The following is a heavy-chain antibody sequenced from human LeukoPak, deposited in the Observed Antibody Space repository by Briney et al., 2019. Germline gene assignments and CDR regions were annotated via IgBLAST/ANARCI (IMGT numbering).Heavy chain of an antibody. CDR1: GFAVSAYA. J-gene: IGHJ4*02. V-gene: IGHV3-23*01. Sequence: PGGSLRLSCAASGFAVSAYAMAWVRQAPGKGLEWVSTIYDDNTYYADSVKGRFAISTDDSKNTLYLQMNSLRVEDTAVYYCAKLTTSWGQGTLVTVSS. CDR2: IYDDNT. D-gene: IGHD4-11*01. CDR3: AKLTTS.